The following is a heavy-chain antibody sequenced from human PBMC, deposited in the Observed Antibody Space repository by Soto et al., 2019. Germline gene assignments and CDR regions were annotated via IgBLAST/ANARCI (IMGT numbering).Heavy chain of an antibody. CDR3: AKEGGYCSSTSCYGRVYY. D-gene: IGHD2-2*03. Sequence: QPGGSLRLSCAASGFTFSSYAMSWVRQAPGKGLEWVSAISVSGGSTYYAYSVKGRFTISRDNSKNTLYLQMNSLRAEDTAVYYCAKEGGYCSSTSCYGRVYYWGQGTLVTVSS. CDR1: GFTFSSYA. V-gene: IGHV3-23*01. CDR2: ISVSGGST. J-gene: IGHJ4*02.